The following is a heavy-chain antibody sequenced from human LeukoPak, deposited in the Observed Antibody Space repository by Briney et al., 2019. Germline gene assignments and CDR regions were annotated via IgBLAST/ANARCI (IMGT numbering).Heavy chain of an antibody. V-gene: IGHV4-59*01. D-gene: IGHD1-26*01. Sequence: SETLSLTCTVPGGSICSYFGSWIRQPTGKGLEWIAYIHYSENTNYNPSLKSRVTISVDTSMNQFSLKLSSVTAADTAVYYCARDRRWELLHAFDIWGQGTMVTVSS. CDR1: GGSICSYF. CDR3: ARDRRWELLHAFDI. J-gene: IGHJ3*02. CDR2: IHYSENT.